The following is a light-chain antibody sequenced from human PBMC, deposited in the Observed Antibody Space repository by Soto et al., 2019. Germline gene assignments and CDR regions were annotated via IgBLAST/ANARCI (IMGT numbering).Light chain of an antibody. CDR1: HSVLYGSNNKKY. CDR3: QRYYGTTST. J-gene: IGKJ4*01. V-gene: IGKV4-1*01. CDR2: LES. Sequence: DFVMTQSPDSLAVSLGERATINCKSSHSVLYGSNNKKYLAWYQQKPGQPTKLLINLESTLESGVPERFSGSGSRTDFNLTISSLQADDVAVYYCQRYYGTTSTFGGGTRVEIK.